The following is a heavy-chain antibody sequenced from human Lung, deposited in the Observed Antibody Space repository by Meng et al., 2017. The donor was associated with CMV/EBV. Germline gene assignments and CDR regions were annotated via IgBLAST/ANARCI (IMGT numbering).Heavy chain of an antibody. V-gene: IGHV1-69*10. CDR3: ARGVIHWSSTNCYYGERGDYYYYGMDV. CDR2: IIPILGIA. Sequence: XVXVSXXASGGTFSSYAISWVRQDPGQGLEWMGGIIPILGIANYAQKFQGRVTITADKSTSTAYMELSSLRSEDTAVYYCARGVIHWSSTNCYYGERGDYYYYGMDVWGQGTXVTVSS. CDR1: GGTFSSYA. J-gene: IGHJ6*02. D-gene: IGHD2-2*01.